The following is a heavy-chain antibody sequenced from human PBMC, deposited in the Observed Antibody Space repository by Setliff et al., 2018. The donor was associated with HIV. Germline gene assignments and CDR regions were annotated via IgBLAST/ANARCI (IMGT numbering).Heavy chain of an antibody. D-gene: IGHD7-27*01. Sequence: ASVKVSCKASGYTFTSYAMHWVRQAPGQRLEWMGWINAGNGDTKYSQKFQGRVTATTDTSASTAYMELSSLRSEDTAVYYCARDLPTPNWGVDYWGQGTLVTVSS. J-gene: IGHJ4*02. CDR3: ARDLPTPNWGVDY. CDR1: GYTFTSYA. V-gene: IGHV1-3*01. CDR2: INAGNGDT.